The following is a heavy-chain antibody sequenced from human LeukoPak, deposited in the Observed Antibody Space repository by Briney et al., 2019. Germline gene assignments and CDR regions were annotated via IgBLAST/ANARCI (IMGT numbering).Heavy chain of an antibody. CDR3: ARTYSGSYSSWDY. J-gene: IGHJ4*02. D-gene: IGHD1-26*01. CDR1: GGSFSGYY. CDR2: IDWDDDK. V-gene: IGHV2-70*16. Sequence: TLSLTCAVYGGSFSGYYWSWIRQPPGKALEWLARIDWDDDKFYSTSLKTRLTISKDTSKNQVVLTMTNMDPVDTATYYCARTYSGSYSSWDYWGQGTLVTVSS.